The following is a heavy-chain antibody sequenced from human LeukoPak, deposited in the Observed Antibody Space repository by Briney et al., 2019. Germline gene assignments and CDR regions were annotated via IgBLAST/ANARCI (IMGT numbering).Heavy chain of an antibody. CDR2: IKQDGSEK. CDR1: RFTFSSYW. Sequence: PGGSLRLSCVASRFTFSSYWMSWVRQAPGKGLEWVANIKQDGSEKQYVDSVKGRFTISRDNAKNSLYLQMNNLRAEDTAVYYCARAATVTTWHYYYYMDVWGKGTTVTVSS. CDR3: ARAATVTTWHYYYYMDV. D-gene: IGHD4-17*01. J-gene: IGHJ6*03. V-gene: IGHV3-7*01.